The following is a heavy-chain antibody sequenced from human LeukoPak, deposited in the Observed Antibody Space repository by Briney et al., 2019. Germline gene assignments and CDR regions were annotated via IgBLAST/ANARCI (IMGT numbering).Heavy chain of an antibody. D-gene: IGHD2-2*01. CDR2: IYYSGST. Sequence: SETLSLTCTVSGGSISSSSYYWGWIRQPPGKGLGWIGSIYYSGSTYYNPSLKSRVTISVDTSKNQFSLKLSSVTAADTAVYYCARYHAGYCSSTSCYFDAFDIWGQGTMVTVSS. J-gene: IGHJ3*02. V-gene: IGHV4-39*01. CDR1: GGSISSSSYY. CDR3: ARYHAGYCSSTSCYFDAFDI.